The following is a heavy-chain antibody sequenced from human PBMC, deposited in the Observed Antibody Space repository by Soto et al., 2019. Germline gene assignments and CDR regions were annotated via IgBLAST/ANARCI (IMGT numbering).Heavy chain of an antibody. J-gene: IGHJ5*02. CDR1: GGSISSYY. V-gene: IGHV4-59*01. D-gene: IGHD3-9*01. Sequence: PSETLSLTCTVSGGSISSYYWSWIRQPPGKGLEWIGYIYYSGSTNYNPSLKSRVTISVDTSKNQFSLKLSSVTAADTAVYYCARGGYFDWLLPSTERWFDPWGQGTLVTVSS. CDR3: ARGGYFDWLLPSTERWFDP. CDR2: IYYSGST.